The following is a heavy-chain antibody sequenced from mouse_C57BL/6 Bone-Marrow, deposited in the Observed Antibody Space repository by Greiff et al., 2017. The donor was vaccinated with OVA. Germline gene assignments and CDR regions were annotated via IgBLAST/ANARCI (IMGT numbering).Heavy chain of an antibody. J-gene: IGHJ2*01. CDR2: ISDGGSYT. CDR3: ARDGITTVP. Sequence: EVQLVESGGGLVKPGGSLKLSCAASGFTFSSYAMSWVRQTPEKRLEWVATISDGGSYTYYPDNVKGRFTISRDNAKNNLYLQMSHLKSEDTAMYYCARDGITTVPWGQGTTLTVSS. D-gene: IGHD1-1*01. V-gene: IGHV5-4*01. CDR1: GFTFSSYA.